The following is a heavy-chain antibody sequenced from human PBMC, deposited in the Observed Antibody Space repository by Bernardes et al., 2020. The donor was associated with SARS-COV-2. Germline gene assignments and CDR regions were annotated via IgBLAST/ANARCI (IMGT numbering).Heavy chain of an antibody. D-gene: IGHD1-26*01. CDR2: ISAYSGNT. J-gene: IGHJ4*02. Sequence: ASVKVSCKASGYTFTSYAISWVRQAPGQGLEWMGWISAYSGNTNYAPKLQGRVTMTTDTSTSTAYMELRSLRSDDTAMYYCARGGIGSLLLYYFDYWGQGTLVTVSS. CDR1: GYTFTSYA. V-gene: IGHV1-18*01. CDR3: ARGGIGSLLLYYFDY.